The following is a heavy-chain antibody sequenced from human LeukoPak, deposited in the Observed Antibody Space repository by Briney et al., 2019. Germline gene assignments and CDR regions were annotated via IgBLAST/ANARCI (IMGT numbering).Heavy chain of an antibody. CDR3: ARDTGWELLDAYYFDY. J-gene: IGHJ4*02. D-gene: IGHD1-26*01. Sequence: PGGSLRLSCAASGLTFSSYSMNWVRQAPGKGLEWVSSISSSSSYIYYADSVKGRFTISRDNAKNSLYLQMNSLRAEDTAVYYCARDTGWELLDAYYFDYWAREPWSPSPQ. V-gene: IGHV3-21*01. CDR1: GLTFSSYS. CDR2: ISSSSSYI.